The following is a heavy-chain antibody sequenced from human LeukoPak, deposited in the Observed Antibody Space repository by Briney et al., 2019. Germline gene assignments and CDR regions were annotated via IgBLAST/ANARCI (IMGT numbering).Heavy chain of an antibody. J-gene: IGHJ4*02. CDR1: GGTFSSYA. CDR3: ARDGGYYYGSGSYIPYYFDY. V-gene: IGHV1-69*04. D-gene: IGHD3-10*01. CDR2: IIPILGIA. Sequence: SVKVSCKASGGTFSSYAISWVRQAPGQGLEWMGRIIPILGIANYAQKFQGRVTITADKSTSTAYMELSSLRSEDTAVYYCARDGGYYYGSGSYIPYYFDYWGQGTLVTVSS.